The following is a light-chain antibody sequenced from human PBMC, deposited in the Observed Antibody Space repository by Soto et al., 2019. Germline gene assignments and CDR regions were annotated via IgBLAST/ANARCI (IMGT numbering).Light chain of an antibody. CDR1: QSISSY. J-gene: IGKJ2*01. CDR3: QHIYTSLGT. Sequence: DIQMTQSPSSLSASVGDRVTITCRASQSISSYLNWYQQKPGKAPKLLIYGASRLQSGVPSRFSGSGSGTDFTLTVSSLQPEDFGTYYCQHIYTSLGTFGQGTKLEIK. CDR2: GAS. V-gene: IGKV1-39*01.